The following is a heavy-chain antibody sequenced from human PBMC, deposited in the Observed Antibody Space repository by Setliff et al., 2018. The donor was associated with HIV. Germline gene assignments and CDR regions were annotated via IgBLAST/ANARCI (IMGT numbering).Heavy chain of an antibody. V-gene: IGHV4-39*01. Sequence: PSETLSLTCTVSGGLISSHIYQWGWIRPPPGKGLEWIGSIYYSGTTYYNPSLKGRLTISIDTSMNQFSLRLNALTAADTAVYYCARLGGNWGYWFDPWSQGTLVTVSS. CDR3: ARLGGNWGYWFDP. CDR2: IYYSGTT. D-gene: IGHD7-27*01. CDR1: GGLISSHIYQ. J-gene: IGHJ5*02.